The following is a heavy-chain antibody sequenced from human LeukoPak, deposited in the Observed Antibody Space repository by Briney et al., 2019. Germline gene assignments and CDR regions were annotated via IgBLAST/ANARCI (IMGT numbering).Heavy chain of an antibody. J-gene: IGHJ4*02. D-gene: IGHD4-17*01. CDR2: ISAYNGNT. CDR3: ARVRVTTVTTVGSVGPDY. Sequence: ASVKVSCKASGYTFTSYGISWVRQAPGQGLEWMGWISAYNGNTNYAQKLQGRVTMTTDTSTSTAYMELRSLRSDDTAVYYCARVRVTTVTTVGSVGPDYWGQGTLVTVSS. CDR1: GYTFTSYG. V-gene: IGHV1-18*01.